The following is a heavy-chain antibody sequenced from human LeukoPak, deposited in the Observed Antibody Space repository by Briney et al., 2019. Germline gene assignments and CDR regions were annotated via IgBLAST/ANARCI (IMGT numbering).Heavy chain of an antibody. CDR2: IMQDGSEK. J-gene: IGHJ6*02. D-gene: IGHD2-15*01. V-gene: IGHV3-7*05. Sequence: GGSLRLSCAASGFTFSSYWMGLVRQAPGKGLEWVANIMQDGSEKHYVDSVKGRFTISRDNAKHSLYLQMNSLRVEYTAMYHCARLGYPSGMDVWGQGTTVTVSS. CDR3: ARLGYPSGMDV. CDR1: GFTFSSYW.